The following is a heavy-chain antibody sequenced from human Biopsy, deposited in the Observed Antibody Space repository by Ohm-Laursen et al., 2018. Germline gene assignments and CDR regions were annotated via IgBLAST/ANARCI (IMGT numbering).Heavy chain of an antibody. CDR2: INSSGSTK. CDR1: GFPVSDYY. V-gene: IGHV3-11*04. J-gene: IGHJ2*01. Sequence: SLRLSCTASGFPVSDYYMSWIRQAPGRGLEWVSDINSSGSTKYHAESVKGRFTISRDNAMNSVYLQMNSLRTEDTGVYYCARDVRYLDFWGRGTLVTVSS. CDR3: ARDVRYLDF.